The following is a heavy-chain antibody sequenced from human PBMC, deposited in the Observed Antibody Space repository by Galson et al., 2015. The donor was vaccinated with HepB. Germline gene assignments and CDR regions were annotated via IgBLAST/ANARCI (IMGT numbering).Heavy chain of an antibody. D-gene: IGHD2-15*01. CDR1: GGTFSSYA. V-gene: IGHV1-69*06. J-gene: IGHJ4*02. CDR3: ASGPGYCSGGSCWGYFDY. CDR2: IIPIFGTA. Sequence: SVKVSCKASGGTFSSYAISWVRQAPGQGLEWMGGIIPIFGTANYAQKFQGRVTITPDKSTSTAYMELSSLRSEDTAMYYCASGPGYCSGGSCWGYFDYWGQGTLVTVSS.